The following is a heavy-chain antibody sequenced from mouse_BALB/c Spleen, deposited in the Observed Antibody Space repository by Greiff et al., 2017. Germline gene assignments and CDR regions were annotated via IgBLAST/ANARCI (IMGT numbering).Heavy chain of an antibody. CDR2: ISDGGSYT. V-gene: IGHV5-4*02. D-gene: IGHD1-1*01. Sequence: EVQLVESGGGLVKPGGSLKLSCAASGFTFSDYYMYWVRQTPEKRLEWVATISDGGSYTYYPDSVKGRFTISRDNAKNTLYLQMSSLKSEDTAMYYCARQSYYGREDWFACWGQGTLVTVSA. CDR3: ARQSYYGREDWFAC. J-gene: IGHJ3*01. CDR1: GFTFSDYY.